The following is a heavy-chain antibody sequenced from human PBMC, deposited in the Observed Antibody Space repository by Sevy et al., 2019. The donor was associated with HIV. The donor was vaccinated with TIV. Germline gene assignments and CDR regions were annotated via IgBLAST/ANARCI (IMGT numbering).Heavy chain of an antibody. CDR3: ARDLGGDYYDSSAYHLDY. CDR2: ISTYNGNT. D-gene: IGHD3-22*01. V-gene: IGHV1-18*04. Sequence: ASVKVSYKASGYTFTSYGISWVRQAPGQGLEWMGWISTYNGNTKYAQKLQGRVTMTTDTSTSTAYMELRSLRSDDTAVYYCARDLGGDYYDSSAYHLDYWGQGTLVTVSS. J-gene: IGHJ4*02. CDR1: GYTFTSYG.